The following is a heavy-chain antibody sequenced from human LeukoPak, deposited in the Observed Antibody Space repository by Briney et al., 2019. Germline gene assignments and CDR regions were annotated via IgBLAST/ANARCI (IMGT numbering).Heavy chain of an antibody. V-gene: IGHV3-7*01. D-gene: IGHD6-19*01. CDR1: GFTFSSYW. J-gene: IGHJ4*02. CDR3: ARGFRGWYAEGFDY. Sequence: GSLRLSCAASGFTFSSYWMSWVRQAPGKGLEWVANMKQDGSEKYYVDSVKGRFTISRDNAKNSLYLQMNTLRAEDTAFYYCARGFRGWYAEGFDYWGQGTLVTVSS. CDR2: MKQDGSEK.